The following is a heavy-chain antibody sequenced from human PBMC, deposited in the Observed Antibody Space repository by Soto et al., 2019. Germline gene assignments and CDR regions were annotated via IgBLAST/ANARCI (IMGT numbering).Heavy chain of an antibody. J-gene: IGHJ3*02. CDR2: ISGSGGRT. Sequence: GSLRLSCVASGFPFSSYAMSWVRQAPGKGLEWVSGISGSGGRTYYADSVKGRFTISRDNSNNTLSLQMHILRVEDTAVYFCAKGGYYSLFDIWGQGTMVTVSS. CDR3: AKGGYYSLFDI. CDR1: GFPFSSYA. V-gene: IGHV3-23*01. D-gene: IGHD3-16*01.